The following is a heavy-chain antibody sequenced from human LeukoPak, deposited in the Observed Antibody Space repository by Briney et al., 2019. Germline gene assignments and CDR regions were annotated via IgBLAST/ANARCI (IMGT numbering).Heavy chain of an antibody. D-gene: IGHD3-10*01. CDR3: ARDLIYYGSGSSQGY. CDR1: GYTFARYV. V-gene: IGHV7-4-1*02. CDR2: INTNTGNP. Sequence: ASVKVSCKASGYTFARYVMNWVRQAPGQGLEWMGWINTNTGNPTYAQGFTRRFVFSLDTSVSTAYLQISSLKAEDTDVYDCARDLIYYGSGSSQGYWGQGTLVTVSS. J-gene: IGHJ4*02.